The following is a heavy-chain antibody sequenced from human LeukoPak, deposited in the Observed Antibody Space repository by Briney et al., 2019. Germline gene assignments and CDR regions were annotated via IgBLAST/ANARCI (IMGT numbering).Heavy chain of an antibody. V-gene: IGHV1-69*04. J-gene: IGHJ3*02. CDR3: ARDLGFYDFWSGPLNAFDI. D-gene: IGHD3-3*01. CDR2: IIPIPGIA. CDR1: GGTFSSYT. Sequence: SVKVSCKASGGTFSSYTISWVRQAPGHGLEWMGRIIPIPGIANYAQKFQGRVTITADKSTSTAYMELSSLRSEDTAVYYCARDLGFYDFWSGPLNAFDIWGQGTMVTVSS.